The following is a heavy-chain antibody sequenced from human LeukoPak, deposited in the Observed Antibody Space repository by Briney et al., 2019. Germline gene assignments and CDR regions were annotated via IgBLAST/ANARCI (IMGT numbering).Heavy chain of an antibody. J-gene: IGHJ4*02. V-gene: IGHV3-11*06. CDR2: ISSSSYT. D-gene: IGHD6-19*01. Sequence: PGGSLRLSCAASGFTFSDYYMSWIRQAPGKGLEWVSYISSSSYTNYADSVKGRFTISRDNAKSSLYLQMNSLRAEDTAVYYCASTGSSGWNYFDYWGQGTLVTVSS. CDR1: GFTFSDYY. CDR3: ASTGSSGWNYFDY.